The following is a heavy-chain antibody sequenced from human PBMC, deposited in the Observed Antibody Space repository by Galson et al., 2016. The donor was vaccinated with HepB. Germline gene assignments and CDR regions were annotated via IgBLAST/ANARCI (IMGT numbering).Heavy chain of an antibody. J-gene: IGHJ4*02. CDR3: ARKLMRSSGSFDY. Sequence: SGGSINSGVHYWSWIRQHPGKGLEWIGYIYYSGCTYYNPSLKSRVTISVDTSKNQFSLKLSSVTAADTAVYYCARKLMRSSGSFDYWGQGTLVTVSS. D-gene: IGHD6-19*01. CDR1: GGSINSGVHY. V-gene: IGHV4-31*02. CDR2: IYYSGCT.